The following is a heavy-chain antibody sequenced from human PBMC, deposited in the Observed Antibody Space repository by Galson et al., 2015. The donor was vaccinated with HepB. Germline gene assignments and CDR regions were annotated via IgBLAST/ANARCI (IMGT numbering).Heavy chain of an antibody. Sequence: SVKVSCKASGYSFTLYAMNWVRQAPGQGLEWMGWINTNTGNPTHAQGFTGRFVFSLDTSVTTAYLQINSLKAEDTAVYYCARSTTVTTMGGSYWYFDLWGRGTLVTVSS. CDR2: INTNTGNP. CDR1: GYSFTLYA. CDR3: ARSTTVTTMGGSYWYFDL. D-gene: IGHD4-17*01. V-gene: IGHV7-4-1*02. J-gene: IGHJ2*01.